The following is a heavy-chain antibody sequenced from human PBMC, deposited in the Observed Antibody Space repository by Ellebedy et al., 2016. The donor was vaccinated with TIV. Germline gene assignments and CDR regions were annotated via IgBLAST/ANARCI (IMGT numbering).Heavy chain of an antibody. D-gene: IGHD6-13*01. V-gene: IGHV3-53*04. CDR1: GFTVSSNY. Sequence: PGGSLRLSCAASGFTVSSNYMSWVRQATGKVLECVSVSYSGCSTYYADSVKGRFTISRHNSKNTLYLQMNSLRAEDTAVYYCAKDSSRRSGYTGEVDYWGQGTLVTVSS. J-gene: IGHJ4*02. CDR3: AKDSSRRSGYTGEVDY. CDR2: SYSGCST.